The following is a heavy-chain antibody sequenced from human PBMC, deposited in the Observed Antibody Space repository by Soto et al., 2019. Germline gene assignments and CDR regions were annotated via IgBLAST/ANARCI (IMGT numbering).Heavy chain of an antibody. J-gene: IGHJ6*02. CDR3: ARGDATKIVVTTYYAMDV. D-gene: IGHD3-9*01. Sequence: QVQLVQSGAEVKKPGSSVKVSCKASGGSLSNYGISWVRQAPGQGLEWMGGIIPVFGTANYAQKFQGRVTSTADESTSIVYMDGTSLRSEDTAVYYCARGDATKIVVTTYYAMDVWGQGTTVTVSS. V-gene: IGHV1-69*12. CDR2: IIPVFGTA. CDR1: GGSLSNYG.